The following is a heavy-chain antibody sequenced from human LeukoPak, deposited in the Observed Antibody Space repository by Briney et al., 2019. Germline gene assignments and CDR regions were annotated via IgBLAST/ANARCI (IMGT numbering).Heavy chain of an antibody. CDR1: GYSISTGYY. CDR2: IYHSGST. V-gene: IGHV4-38-2*02. Sequence: PSETLSLTCSVSGYSISTGYYWGWIRQPPGKGLEWIGSIYHSGSTYSNPSLKSRATISVDTSKNRFSLKLSSVTAADTAIYFCARDHSSGSYLYWGQGSLVTVSS. CDR3: ARDHSSGSYLY. D-gene: IGHD1-26*01. J-gene: IGHJ4*02.